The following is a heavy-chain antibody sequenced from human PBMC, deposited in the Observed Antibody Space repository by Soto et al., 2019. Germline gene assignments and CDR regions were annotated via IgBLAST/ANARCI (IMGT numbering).Heavy chain of an antibody. J-gene: IGHJ5*02. V-gene: IGHV4-59*08. CDR1: GGSISNYF. CDR2: IYDIKST. D-gene: IGHD1-20*01. Sequence: SETLSLTCTVSGGSISNYFWSWIRQPPGKGLEWIGYIYDIKSTNYNPSLKSRVTISVDTSKNQFSLKLSSVTVADTAVYYCAGQPYNSRFDPWGQGTLVT. CDR3: AGQPYNSRFDP.